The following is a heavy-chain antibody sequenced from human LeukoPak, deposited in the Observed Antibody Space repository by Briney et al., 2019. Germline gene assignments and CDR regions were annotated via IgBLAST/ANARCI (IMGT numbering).Heavy chain of an antibody. D-gene: IGHD1-7*01. J-gene: IGHJ4*02. CDR2: ISKDGSDK. CDR1: GFTYSDYA. CDR3: ARDYWWNYDY. V-gene: IGHV3-30-3*01. Sequence: GGSLRLSCAASGFTYSDYAMHWVRQAPGKGLEWVAVISKDGSDKYYPGSVRGRFTISRDNSKNTIYLQMDSLRAEDTAIYYCARDYWWNYDYWGQGTLVTVSS.